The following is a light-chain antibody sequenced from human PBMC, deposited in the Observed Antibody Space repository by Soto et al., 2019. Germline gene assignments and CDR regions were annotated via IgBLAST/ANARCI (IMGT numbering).Light chain of an antibody. CDR3: QHLNTCPRT. CDR2: GAS. Sequence: DIQLTQSPSFLSASVGDRVTITCRASQGISSYLAWYQQPPGKAPKLLIYGASTLQRGVSSRFSGSGSGTEFTLTISSLQPEDFATSYCQHLNTCPRTFGQGTKLEVK. CDR1: QGISSY. V-gene: IGKV1-9*01. J-gene: IGKJ2*01.